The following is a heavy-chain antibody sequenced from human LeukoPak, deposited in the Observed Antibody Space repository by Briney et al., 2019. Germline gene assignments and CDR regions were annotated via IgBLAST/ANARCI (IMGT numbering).Heavy chain of an antibody. V-gene: IGHV4-59*01. CDR3: AREYYYGSGSFYFDY. D-gene: IGHD3-10*01. CDR2: LYYSGST. CDR1: GDSIRDFF. Sequence: SSETLSLTCKVSGDSIRDFFWGWIRQPPGKGLEWIGYLYYSGSTSYNPSLKSRVTISVDTSKSQFSLNLSSVTAADTAVYYCAREYYYGSGSFYFDYWGQGTLVTVSS. J-gene: IGHJ4*02.